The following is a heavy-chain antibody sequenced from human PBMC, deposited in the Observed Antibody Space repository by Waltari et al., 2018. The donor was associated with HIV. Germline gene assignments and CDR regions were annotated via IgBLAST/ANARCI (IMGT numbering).Heavy chain of an antibody. CDR2: INPNSGGT. CDR3: ARGIRLV. J-gene: IGHJ4*02. CDR1: GYTFTGYY. D-gene: IGHD1-20*01. V-gene: IGHV1-2*02. Sequence: QVKLMKYGAEGKKTRHSMKVYCKASGYTFTGYYIHWVRQAPGQGLEWMGCINPNSGGTNYAQKFQGRVTMTRDTSTSTSYMELNRLRSDDTAVYYCARGIRLVWGQGTLVTVSS.